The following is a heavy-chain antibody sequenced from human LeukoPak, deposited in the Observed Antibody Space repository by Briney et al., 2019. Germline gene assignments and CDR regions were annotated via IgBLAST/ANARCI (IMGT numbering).Heavy chain of an antibody. D-gene: IGHD3-10*01. Sequence: ASVKVSCKASGYTFTSYGISWVRQAPGQGLEWMGSINPNSGGTNYAQKFQGRVTMTRDTSISTAYMELSRLRSDDTAVYYCARDLLGSWVKAFDYWGQGTLVTVSS. V-gene: IGHV1-2*02. CDR2: INPNSGGT. CDR3: ARDLLGSWVKAFDY. J-gene: IGHJ4*02. CDR1: GYTFTSYG.